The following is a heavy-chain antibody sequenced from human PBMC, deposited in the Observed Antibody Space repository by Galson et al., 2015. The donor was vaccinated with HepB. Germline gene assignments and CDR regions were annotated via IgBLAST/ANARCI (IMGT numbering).Heavy chain of an antibody. CDR2: TYYRSKWYN. D-gene: IGHD1-26*01. J-gene: IGHJ6*03. CDR3: ARGQFGRVGATYYYYYYMDV. CDR1: GDSVSSNSAA. Sequence: CAISGDSVSSNSAAWNWIRQSPSRGLEWLGRTYYRSKWYNDYAVSVKSRITINPDTSKNQFSLQLNSVTPEDTAVYYCARGQFGRVGATYYYYYYMDVWGKGTTVTVSS. V-gene: IGHV6-1*01.